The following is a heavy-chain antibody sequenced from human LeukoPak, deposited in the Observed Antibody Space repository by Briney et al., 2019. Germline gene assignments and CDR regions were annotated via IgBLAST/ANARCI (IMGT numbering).Heavy chain of an antibody. CDR1: GFTFSDYN. CDR2: ISGSGGST. V-gene: IGHV3-23*01. Sequence: GGSLRLSCAASGFTFSDYNMRWIRQAPGKGLEWVSAISGSGGSTYYADSVKGRFTVSRDNSKNTLYLQMNSLRAEDTAVYYCANDGAYYDSNTDAFDIWGQGTMVTVSS. CDR3: ANDGAYYDSNTDAFDI. D-gene: IGHD3-22*01. J-gene: IGHJ3*02.